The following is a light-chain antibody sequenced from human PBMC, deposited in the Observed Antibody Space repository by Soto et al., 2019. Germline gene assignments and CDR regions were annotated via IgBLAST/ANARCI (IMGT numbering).Light chain of an antibody. CDR1: SSTIGAGYD. CDR2: GNS. J-gene: IGLJ2*01. Sequence: QSVLTQPPSVSGAPGQRVTISCTGSSSTIGAGYDVHWYQQLPGTAPKLLIYGNSNRPSGVPDRFSGSKSGTSASLAITGLQAEDEADYDCQSYDSSLSAVVFGGGTKLTVL. CDR3: QSYDSSLSAVV. V-gene: IGLV1-40*01.